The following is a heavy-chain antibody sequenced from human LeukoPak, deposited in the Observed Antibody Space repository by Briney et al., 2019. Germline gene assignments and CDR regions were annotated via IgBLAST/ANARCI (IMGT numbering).Heavy chain of an antibody. J-gene: IGHJ5*02. CDR1: GFTFKLYW. D-gene: IGHD2-15*01. V-gene: IGHV3-74*01. CDR3: VRGGPSTWS. CDR2: INDDGSDT. Sequence: GGSLRLSCAASGFTFKLYWMRWVRQVPGKRPVWVSRINDDGSDTIYANSVRGRFTISRDDDKNTVYLQMNNLRAEDTAVYYCVRGGPSTWSWGQGTLVTVSS.